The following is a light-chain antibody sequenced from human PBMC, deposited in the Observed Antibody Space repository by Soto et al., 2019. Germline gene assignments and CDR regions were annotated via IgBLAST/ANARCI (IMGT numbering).Light chain of an antibody. CDR3: QSYDSSLSANYV. CDR1: SSNIGAGYD. J-gene: IGLJ1*01. Sequence: QSVLTQPPSVSGAPGQRVTISCTGSSSNIGAGYDVHWYQQLPGTAPKLLIYGNSNRPSGVPDRFSGSKSGTSASLAITGLQAEDEVDYYCQSYDSSLSANYVFGTGTKLTVL. V-gene: IGLV1-40*01. CDR2: GNS.